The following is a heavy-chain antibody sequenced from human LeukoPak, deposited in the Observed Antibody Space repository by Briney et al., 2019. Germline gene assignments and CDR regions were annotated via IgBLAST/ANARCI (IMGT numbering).Heavy chain of an antibody. Sequence: GGSLRLSCAASGFTFSSYAMSWVRQAPGKGLEWVSAISGSGGSTYYADSVKGRFTISRDNSKNTLYLQMNSLRAEDTAVYYCAKEIVVVPAAIGHDAFDIWGQGTMVIVSS. D-gene: IGHD2-2*01. CDR3: AKEIVVVPAAIGHDAFDI. V-gene: IGHV3-23*01. CDR2: ISGSGGST. CDR1: GFTFSSYA. J-gene: IGHJ3*02.